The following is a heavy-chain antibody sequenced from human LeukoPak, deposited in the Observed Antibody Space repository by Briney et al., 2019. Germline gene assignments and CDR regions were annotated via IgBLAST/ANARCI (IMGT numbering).Heavy chain of an antibody. CDR3: ARTGSENYYYYMDV. J-gene: IGHJ6*03. Sequence: GASVKVSCKASGGTFSNYAISWVRQAPGQGLEWMGGIIPIFGTANYAQKFQGRVTITTDESTSTAYMELSSLRSEDTAVYYCARTGSENYYYYMDVWGKGTTVTVSS. CDR2: IIPIFGTA. V-gene: IGHV1-69*05. CDR1: GGTFSNYA. D-gene: IGHD7-27*01.